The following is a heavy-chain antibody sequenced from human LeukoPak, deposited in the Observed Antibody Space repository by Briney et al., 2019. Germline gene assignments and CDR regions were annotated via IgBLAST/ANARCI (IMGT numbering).Heavy chain of an antibody. CDR2: IYYSGSA. CDR1: GGSISSYY. CDR3: ASGYSDYADYYNYYMDV. J-gene: IGHJ6*03. V-gene: IGHV4-59*01. D-gene: IGHD4-11*01. Sequence: PSETLSLTCTVSGGSISSYYWSWIRQPSGKGLEWIGYIYYSGSANYNPSLKSRVTISVDTSKNQFSLKLSSVTAADTALYYCASGYSDYADYYNYYMDVWGKGTTVTVSS.